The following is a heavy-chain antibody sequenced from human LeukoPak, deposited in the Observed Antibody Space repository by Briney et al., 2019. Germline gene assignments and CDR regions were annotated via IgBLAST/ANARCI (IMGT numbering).Heavy chain of an antibody. CDR2: IIPIIGVV. CDR3: AYFRGGSSWPDAFDI. J-gene: IGHJ3*02. CDR1: GGTFSSYA. V-gene: IGHV1-69*04. Sequence: SVKVSCKASGGTFSSYAATWVRQAPGQGLEWMGRIIPIIGVVNYAQKFQGRVTITADTSTAYLELSSLRSDDTAVYYCAYFRGGSSWPDAFDIWGQGTMVTVSS. D-gene: IGHD6-13*01.